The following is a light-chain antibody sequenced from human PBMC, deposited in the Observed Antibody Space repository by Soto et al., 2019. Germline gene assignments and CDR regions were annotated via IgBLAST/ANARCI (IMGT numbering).Light chain of an antibody. CDR3: QEYDNWPQWT. V-gene: IGKV3-15*01. Sequence: EIVMTHSPATLSVSPGERATLSCRASQSVSSDLAWFQQKPGQAPRLLIYGASTRATGIPARFSGSGSGTGLTRTIRSLRSEDFAVYDCQEYDNWPQWTVGQGTKVDIK. J-gene: IGKJ1*01. CDR1: QSVSSD. CDR2: GAS.